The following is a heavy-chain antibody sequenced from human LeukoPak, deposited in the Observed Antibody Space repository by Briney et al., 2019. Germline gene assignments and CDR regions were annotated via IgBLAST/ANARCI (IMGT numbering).Heavy chain of an antibody. CDR1: GGSISSYY. Sequence: SETLSLTCTVSGGSISSYYWSWIRQPPGKGLEWIGNIYDSGSTNYNPSLKSRVTISVDTSENQCSLKLSSVTAADTAVYYCARQSISGSSSGYFDYWGQGTLVNVSS. CDR2: IYDSGST. CDR3: ARQSISGSSSGYFDY. J-gene: IGHJ4*02. D-gene: IGHD3-22*01. V-gene: IGHV4-59*01.